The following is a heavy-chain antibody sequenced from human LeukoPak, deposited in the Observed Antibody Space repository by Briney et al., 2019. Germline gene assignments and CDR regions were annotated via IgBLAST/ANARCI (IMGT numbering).Heavy chain of an antibody. CDR3: AKDQVKILRLNIFDY. Sequence: GGSLRLSCVGSGFTFSSYGMHWVRQAPGKGLEWVAFITSSGGTIYYADSVKGRFTISRDNSKNTLYLQMNSLRAEDTAVYYCAKDQVKILRLNIFDYWGQGTLVTVSS. J-gene: IGHJ4*02. V-gene: IGHV3-48*01. CDR1: GFTFSSYG. CDR2: ITSSGGTI. D-gene: IGHD3-3*01.